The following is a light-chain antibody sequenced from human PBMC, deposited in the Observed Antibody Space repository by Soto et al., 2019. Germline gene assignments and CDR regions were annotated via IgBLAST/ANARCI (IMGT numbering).Light chain of an antibody. CDR3: QQRSNWGMYT. J-gene: IGKJ2*01. CDR1: QSVSRY. V-gene: IGKV3-11*01. Sequence: EIVLTQSPATLYLSPGERDTLSCRASQSVSRYLAWFQQKPGQAPRLLIYGVSNRATGIPARFSGSGSGADFTLTISSLEPEDFAVYYCQQRSNWGMYTFGQGTKLEIK. CDR2: GVS.